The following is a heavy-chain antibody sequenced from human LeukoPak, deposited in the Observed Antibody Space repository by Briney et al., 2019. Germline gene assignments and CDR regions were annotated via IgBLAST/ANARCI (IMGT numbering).Heavy chain of an antibody. V-gene: IGHV3-23*01. CDR2: ITGSGGST. Sequence: GGSLRLSCAASGFTFSSYAMSWVRQAPGKGLEWVSSITGSGGSTYYADSVKGRLTISRDNSKNTLYLQMNSLRVEDTAVYYCAKHGGTAAAYRFDPWGQGTLVTVSS. CDR1: GFTFSSYA. D-gene: IGHD6-25*01. CDR3: AKHGGTAAAYRFDP. J-gene: IGHJ5*02.